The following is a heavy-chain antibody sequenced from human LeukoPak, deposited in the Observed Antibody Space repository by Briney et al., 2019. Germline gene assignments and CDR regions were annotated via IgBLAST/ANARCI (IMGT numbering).Heavy chain of an antibody. V-gene: IGHV3-23*01. Sequence: GSLRLSCAASGFTFSSYAMSWVRQAPGKGLEWVSAIGGSGGSTYYADSVRGRFTISRDNSKNTLYLQMNSLRAEDTAVYYCAKDQKTGLYFDYWGQGTLVTVSS. CDR3: AKDQKTGLYFDY. CDR1: GFTFSSYA. CDR2: IGGSGGST. D-gene: IGHD1-1*01. J-gene: IGHJ4*02.